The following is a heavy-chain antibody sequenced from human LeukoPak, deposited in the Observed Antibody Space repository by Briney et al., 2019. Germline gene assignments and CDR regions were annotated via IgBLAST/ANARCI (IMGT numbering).Heavy chain of an antibody. J-gene: IGHJ6*02. Sequence: SETLSLTCAVYGGSFSDYYWSWIRQPPGKGLEWIGYIYYSGSTNYNPSLKSRVTISVDTSKNQFSLKLSSVTAADTAVYYCARDKGGLRGYYYYYGMDVWGQGTTVTVSS. V-gene: IGHV4-59*01. CDR1: GGSFSDYY. CDR2: IYYSGST. D-gene: IGHD3-16*01. CDR3: ARDKGGLRGYYYYYGMDV.